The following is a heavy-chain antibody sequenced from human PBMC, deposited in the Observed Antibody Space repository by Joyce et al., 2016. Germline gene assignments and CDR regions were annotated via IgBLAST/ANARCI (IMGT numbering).Heavy chain of an antibody. CDR2: VYNSGRT. V-gene: IGHV4-61*02. D-gene: IGHD3-9*01. CDR1: GGSINSNDYY. CDR3: ARGAWDNILTGYYKDR. Sequence: LQKPSQTLSLTCTVSGGSINSNDYYWSWIRQPAGKGLEWIGRVYNSGRTNYNPSLKNRIIISIDTSRNHFSLNLSSVTAADTAVYYCARGAWDNILTGYYKDRWGQGTLVTVSS. J-gene: IGHJ4*02.